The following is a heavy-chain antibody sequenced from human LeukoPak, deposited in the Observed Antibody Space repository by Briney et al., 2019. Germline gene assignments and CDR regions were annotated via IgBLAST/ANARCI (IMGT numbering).Heavy chain of an antibody. CDR3: ATVASGWYPDY. CDR2: IDSSGIT. Sequence: SETLSLTCTVSGGSISSFYYTWIRQPPGKGMEWIGYIDSSGITNYNSSLNSRVTISLDTSQNQFSLKLNSVTAADTAVYYCATVASGWYPDYWGQGALVTVAS. CDR1: GGSISSFY. D-gene: IGHD6-19*01. J-gene: IGHJ4*02. V-gene: IGHV4-59*01.